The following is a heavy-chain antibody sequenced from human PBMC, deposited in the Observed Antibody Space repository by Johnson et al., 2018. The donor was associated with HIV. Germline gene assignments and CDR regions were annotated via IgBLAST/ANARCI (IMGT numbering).Heavy chain of an antibody. Sequence: QVQLVESGGCVVQPGTSLRLSCAASGFRFSTYALHWVRQTPGKGLEWVSVISYDGNNIYYADSVRGRFTISRDNSKNTLYLQMSGMTGEDTATSYCARKSTPWGGDDVVYSFDLWSQGTTVTVTS. V-gene: IGHV3-30*07. J-gene: IGHJ3*01. D-gene: IGHD4-11*01. CDR1: GFRFSTYA. CDR3: ARKSTPWGGDDVVYSFDL. CDR2: ISYDGNNI.